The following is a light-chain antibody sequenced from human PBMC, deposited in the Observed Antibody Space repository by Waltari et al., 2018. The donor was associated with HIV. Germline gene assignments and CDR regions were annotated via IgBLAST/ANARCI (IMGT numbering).Light chain of an antibody. CDR1: QNVYNNY. V-gene: IGKV3-20*01. Sequence: EHVLTQSPGTLSLSPGEGATLSCRASQNVYNNYVAWYQEKAGQAPRLLIYGTSTRATGIPDRFSGSGSGTDFTLNINRLEPEDFAVYYCQQYGGSPITFGQGARLEMK. CDR2: GTS. CDR3: QQYGGSPIT. J-gene: IGKJ5*01.